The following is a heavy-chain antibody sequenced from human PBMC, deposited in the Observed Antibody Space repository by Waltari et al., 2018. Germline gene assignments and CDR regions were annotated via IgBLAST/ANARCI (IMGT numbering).Heavy chain of an antibody. V-gene: IGHV5-51*01. Sequence: EVQLVQSGAEVKKPGESLKISCKGSGYSFTSYWIGWVRQRPGKGLEWMGIICPGNSDTRYIPSFQGQVVISADKSISTSYLQWSSLKASDNDMYYCARRDGYATHDYWGQGTLVTVSS. J-gene: IGHJ4*02. D-gene: IGHD3-16*01. CDR1: GYSFTSYW. CDR3: ARRDGYATHDY. CDR2: ICPGNSDT.